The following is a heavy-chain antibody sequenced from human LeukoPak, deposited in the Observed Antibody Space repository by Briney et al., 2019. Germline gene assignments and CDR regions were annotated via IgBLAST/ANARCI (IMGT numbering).Heavy chain of an antibody. Sequence: GGSLGLSCAASGFTFSIYGMHWVRQAPGKGLEWVAFIRYDGSNKYYADSVKGRFTISRDNSKNPLYLQMNSLRADDTAVYYCAKGGLTAMAPKGAFDIWGQGTMVTVSS. J-gene: IGHJ3*02. CDR1: GFTFSIYG. CDR2: IRYDGSNK. CDR3: AKGGLTAMAPKGAFDI. D-gene: IGHD5-18*01. V-gene: IGHV3-30*02.